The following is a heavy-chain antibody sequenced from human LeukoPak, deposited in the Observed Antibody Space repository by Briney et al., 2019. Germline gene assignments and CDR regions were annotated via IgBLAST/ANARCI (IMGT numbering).Heavy chain of an antibody. V-gene: IGHV4-34*01. D-gene: IGHD3-22*01. J-gene: IGHJ4*02. CDR2: INHSGST. Sequence: SETLSLTCAVYGGSFSGYYWSWIRQPPGKGLEWIGEINHSGSTNYNPSLKSRVTISVDTSKNQFSLKLSSVTAADTAVYYCASVVVSDYWGQGTLVTVSS. CDR1: GGSFSGYY. CDR3: ASVVVSDY.